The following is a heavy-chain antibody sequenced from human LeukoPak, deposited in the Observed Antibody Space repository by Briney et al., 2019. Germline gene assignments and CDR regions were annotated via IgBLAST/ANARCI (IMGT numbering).Heavy chain of an antibody. D-gene: IGHD6-25*01. CDR2: MSPNNDNA. CDR1: GYTFKNYG. CDR3: ARAAAGGDDPFDV. Sequence: GASVKVSCKASGYTFKNYGINWVRQAPGQGLEWMAWMSPNNDNAGSAQKFQGRVTMTRDTSINTAYMELSSLRSDDTGVYYCARAAAGGDDPFDVWGQGSLIIVSS. V-gene: IGHV1-8*01. J-gene: IGHJ3*01.